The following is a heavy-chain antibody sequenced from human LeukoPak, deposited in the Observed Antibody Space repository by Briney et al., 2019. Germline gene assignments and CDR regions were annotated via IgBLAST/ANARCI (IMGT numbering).Heavy chain of an antibody. D-gene: IGHD5-18*01. CDR1: GGTFSSYA. CDR2: IIPIFGTA. CDR3: ATSGYSYGLFGYSLYYYYMDV. Sequence: ASAKVSCKASGGTFSSYAISWVRQAPGQGLEWMGGIIPIFGTANYAQKFQGRVTITADESTSTAYMELSSLRSEDTAVYYCATSGYSYGLFGYSLYYYYMDVWGKGTTVTISS. V-gene: IGHV1-69*13. J-gene: IGHJ6*03.